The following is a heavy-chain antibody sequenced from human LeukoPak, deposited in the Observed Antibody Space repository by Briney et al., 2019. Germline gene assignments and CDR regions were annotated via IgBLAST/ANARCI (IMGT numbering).Heavy chain of an antibody. V-gene: IGHV7-4-1*02. CDR2: INTNTGNP. D-gene: IGHD4-23*01. CDR3: ARDGTTVVTPADY. CDR1: GYTFTSYA. J-gene: IGHJ4*02. Sequence: ASVTVSCTASGYTFTSYAMNWVRQAPGQGLEWMGWINTNTGNPTYAQGFTGRFVFSLDTSVSTAYLQISSLKAEDTAVYYCARDGTTVVTPADYWGQGTLVTVSS.